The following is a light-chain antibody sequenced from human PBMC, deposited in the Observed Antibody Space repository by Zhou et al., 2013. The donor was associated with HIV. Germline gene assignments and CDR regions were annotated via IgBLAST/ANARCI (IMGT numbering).Light chain of an antibody. V-gene: IGKV3-11*01. CDR2: DTS. CDR3: QQYGNSPWT. CDR1: QSVARF. Sequence: EIVLTQSPATLSLSPGERATLSCRASQSVARFLAWYQQKPGQAPRLLIYDTSNRATGIPARFSGSGSGTDFTLTISRLEPEDFAVYHCQQYGNSPWTFGQGTKVEIK. J-gene: IGKJ1*01.